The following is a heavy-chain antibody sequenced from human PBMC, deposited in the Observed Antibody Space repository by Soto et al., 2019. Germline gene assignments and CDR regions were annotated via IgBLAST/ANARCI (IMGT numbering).Heavy chain of an antibody. CDR3: ARETKGEDCTGANCASDWYFDL. CDR2: IYGGDSP. D-gene: IGHD2-8*02. CDR1: GFTVSTKS. V-gene: IGHV3-66*01. Sequence: EVQVVESGGGLVQPGGSLRLSCAASGFTVSTKSMTWVRQAPGKGLEWVSVIYGGDSPYYAASVKGRFTISRDNSKNTVYLQMNSLRAEDTAVYYCARETKGEDCTGANCASDWYFDLWGRGTLVTVSS. J-gene: IGHJ2*01.